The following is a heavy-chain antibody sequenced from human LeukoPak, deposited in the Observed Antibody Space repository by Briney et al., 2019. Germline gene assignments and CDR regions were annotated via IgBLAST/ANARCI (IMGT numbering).Heavy chain of an antibody. CDR1: GYTFTSYG. Sequence: GASVKVSCKDSGYTFTSYGISWVRQAPGKGLEWMGWISAYNGNTNYAQKLQGRVTMTTDTSTSTAYMELRSLRSDDTAVYYCARGTPYCSSTSCYTEAGDYWGQGTLVTVSS. D-gene: IGHD2-2*02. J-gene: IGHJ4*02. V-gene: IGHV1-18*01. CDR3: ARGTPYCSSTSCYTEAGDY. CDR2: ISAYNGNT.